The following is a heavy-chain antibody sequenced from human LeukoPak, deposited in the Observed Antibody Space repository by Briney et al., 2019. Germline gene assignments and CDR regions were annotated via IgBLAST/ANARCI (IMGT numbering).Heavy chain of an antibody. CDR1: GFTFSSYG. Sequence: GGSLRLSCAAAGFTFSSYGMHWVRQAPGKGLEWVALISKGGNDKYYAGPVKGRITISRDNSKNTLYLQMNSLRAEDTAVYYCARVGWSPFGVVIPSYYYYGMDVWGQGTTVTVSS. D-gene: IGHD3-3*01. CDR3: ARVGWSPFGVVIPSYYYYGMDV. V-gene: IGHV3-30*03. CDR2: ISKGGNDK. J-gene: IGHJ6*02.